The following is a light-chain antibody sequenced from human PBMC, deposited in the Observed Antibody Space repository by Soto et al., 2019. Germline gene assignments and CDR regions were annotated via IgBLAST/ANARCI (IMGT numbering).Light chain of an antibody. CDR1: QSLLQSNGYNY. V-gene: IGKV2-28*01. CDR2: LGS. J-gene: IGKJ4*01. Sequence: DIVMTQSPLSLPVTPGEPASISCKSSQSLLQSNGYNYLDWYLQKPGQSPQLLIYLGSNRASGVPDRFSASGSGTDFTLKISRVEAEDVGVYYCMQALQTPHFGGGTEVEIK. CDR3: MQALQTPH.